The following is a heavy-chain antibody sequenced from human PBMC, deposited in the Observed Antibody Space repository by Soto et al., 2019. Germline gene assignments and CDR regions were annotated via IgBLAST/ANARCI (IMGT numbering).Heavy chain of an antibody. Sequence: QVQLLETGGDVVQPGRSLRLSCVASGFSFGSYPMHWVRQAPGKELEWLAVISSDGSEKFHAESVQCRFTISRGNSKRALYLQMNTLYAEESAGYHWGRSGSSSAMVRGVVNYTGLVVWGLGNGVTVS. V-gene: IGHV3-30-3*01. J-gene: IGHJ6*02. CDR3: GRSGSSSAMVRGVVNYTGLVV. D-gene: IGHD3-10*01. CDR2: ISSDGSEK. CDR1: GFSFGSYP.